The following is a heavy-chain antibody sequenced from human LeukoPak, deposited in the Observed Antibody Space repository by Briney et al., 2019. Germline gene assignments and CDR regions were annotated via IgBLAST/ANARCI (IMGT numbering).Heavy chain of an antibody. V-gene: IGHV3-9*01. CDR1: GFIFDDYA. CDR3: TKEKQQWLLRDAFDM. Sequence: GGSLRLSCAASGFIFDDYAMHWVRQAPGKGLEWVSGISWNSGIIAYADAVKGRFTISRDNAKSSLYLQMNSLRAEDTAFYYCTKEKQQWLLRDAFDMWGQGTLLTVSS. D-gene: IGHD6-19*01. CDR2: ISWNSGII. J-gene: IGHJ3*02.